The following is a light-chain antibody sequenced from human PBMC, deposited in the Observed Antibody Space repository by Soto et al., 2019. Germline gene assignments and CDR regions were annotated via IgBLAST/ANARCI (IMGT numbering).Light chain of an antibody. CDR2: GAS. CDR1: QSVSSSY. V-gene: IGKV3-20*01. J-gene: IGKJ2*01. CDR3: QQYGSSPLT. Sequence: EMVLTQSPGTLSLSPGERATLSCRASQSVSSSYLAWYQHKPGQAPKLLIYGASSRATGIPDRFSGSASGISFTLTISRLAPADFAVYYCQQYGSSPLTFGQGAKLEIK.